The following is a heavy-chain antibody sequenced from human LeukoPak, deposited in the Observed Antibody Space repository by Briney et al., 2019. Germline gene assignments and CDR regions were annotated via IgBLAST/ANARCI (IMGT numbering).Heavy chain of an antibody. CDR3: AKGIQLWLFYFDY. V-gene: IGHV3-23*01. CDR1: GFTFSSYA. D-gene: IGHD5-18*01. Sequence: GASLRLSCAASGFTFSSYAMSWVRQAPGKGLEWVSAISGSGGSTYYAGSVKGRFTISRDNSKNTLYLQMNSLRAEDTAVYYCAKGIQLWLFYFDYWGQGTLVTVSS. CDR2: ISGSGGST. J-gene: IGHJ4*02.